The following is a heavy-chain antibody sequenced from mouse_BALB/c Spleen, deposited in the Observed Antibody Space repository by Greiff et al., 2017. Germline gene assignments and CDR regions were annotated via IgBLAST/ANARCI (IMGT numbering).Heavy chain of an antibody. J-gene: IGHJ4*01. Sequence: EVKLMESGPGLVKPSQSLSLTCTVTGYSITSDYAWNWIRQFPGNKLEWMGYISYSGSTSYNPSLKSRISITRDTSKNQFFLQLNSVTTEDTATYYCARGWLLLGAMDYWGQGTSVTVSS. CDR1: GYSITSDYA. D-gene: IGHD2-3*01. V-gene: IGHV3-2*02. CDR2: ISYSGST. CDR3: ARGWLLLGAMDY.